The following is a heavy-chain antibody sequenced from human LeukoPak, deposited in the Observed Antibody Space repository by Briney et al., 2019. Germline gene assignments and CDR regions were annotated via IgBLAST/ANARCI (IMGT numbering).Heavy chain of an antibody. CDR3: ARGDVVVPAAMYI. J-gene: IGHJ3*02. V-gene: IGHV1-69*04. CDR2: IIPILGIA. Sequence: ASVKVSCKASGGTFSSYAISWVRQAPGQGLGWMGRIIPILGIANYAQKFQGRVTMTRDTSISTAYMELSRLRSDDTAVYYCARGDVVVPAAMYIWGQGTMVTVSS. D-gene: IGHD2-2*01. CDR1: GGTFSSYA.